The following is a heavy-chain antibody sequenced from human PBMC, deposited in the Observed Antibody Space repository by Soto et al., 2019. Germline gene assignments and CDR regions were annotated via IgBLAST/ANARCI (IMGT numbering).Heavy chain of an antibody. Sequence: GASVKVSCKASGYTFTRYYIHWVRQAPGQGLEWMGIINPDTGSASYAQKLQGRVTVTRDTSTSTVYMELSSLRSEDTAVYYCVWSPYSSSRRFDYWGQGTLVTVSS. CDR2: INPDTGSA. CDR3: VWSPYSSSRRFDY. V-gene: IGHV1-46*01. CDR1: GYTFTRYY. D-gene: IGHD6-13*01. J-gene: IGHJ4*02.